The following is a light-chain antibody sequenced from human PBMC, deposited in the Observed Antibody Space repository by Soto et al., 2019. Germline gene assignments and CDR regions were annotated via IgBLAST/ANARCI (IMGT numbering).Light chain of an antibody. Sequence: DIQMTQSPSSLSASVGDRVTITCRASQSISSYLNWYQQKPGKAPKLLIYAASSLQIGVPSRFSGSESGTDFTLTIISLQPEDFATYYCQQSYSTPLTFGPGTKVDIK. CDR3: QQSYSTPLT. V-gene: IGKV1-39*01. J-gene: IGKJ3*01. CDR1: QSISSY. CDR2: AAS.